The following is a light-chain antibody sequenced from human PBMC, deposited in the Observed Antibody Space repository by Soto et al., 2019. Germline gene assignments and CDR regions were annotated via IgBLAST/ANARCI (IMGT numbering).Light chain of an antibody. V-gene: IGKV3-15*01. CDR1: QSVGSN. Sequence: EIVMTHSPATLSVSPGERATLSCRASQSVGSNLAWYQQKPGQAPRLLIYGASTRATGIPARFSGSGSGTEFTLTISSLQSEDFPVYYCQQYNNWRTFGQGTKLEIK. CDR2: GAS. J-gene: IGKJ2*01. CDR3: QQYNNWRT.